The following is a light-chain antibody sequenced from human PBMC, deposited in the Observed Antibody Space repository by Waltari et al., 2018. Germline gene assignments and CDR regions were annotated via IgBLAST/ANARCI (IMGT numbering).Light chain of an antibody. CDR1: QSINSD. J-gene: IGKJ1*01. CDR3: QQRYSWPRT. V-gene: IGKV3-11*01. Sequence: EVVLTQSPATLSLSPGEGATLPCRASQSINSDLGWYQQKPGQAPRLLIFDASNRAPGIPARFSGRGSGTDFTLTISSLEPEDSAVYYCQQRYSWPRTFGQGTKVEVK. CDR2: DAS.